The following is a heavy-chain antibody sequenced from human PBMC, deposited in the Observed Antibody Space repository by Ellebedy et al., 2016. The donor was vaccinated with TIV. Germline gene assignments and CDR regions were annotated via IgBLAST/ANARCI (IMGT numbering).Heavy chain of an antibody. CDR1: GFTFGDYA. Sequence: GGSLRLSXAASGFTFGDYAISSVLPAPGNGLEWVSFIRSKACGGTTEYAASVKGRFTISRDDSKSIAYLQMNNLKAEDTAVYYCTRDLTTLAAAGTGIYYYTMDVWGQGTTVTVSS. J-gene: IGHJ6*02. V-gene: IGHV3-49*04. CDR3: TRDLTTLAAAGTGIYYYTMDV. D-gene: IGHD6-13*01. CDR2: IRSKACGGTT.